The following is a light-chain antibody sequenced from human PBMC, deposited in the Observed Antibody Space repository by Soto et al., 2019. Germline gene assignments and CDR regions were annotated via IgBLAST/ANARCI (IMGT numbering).Light chain of an antibody. V-gene: IGKV3-11*01. CDR2: DAS. CDR3: QQRSNWAT. Sequence: EIVLTQSPATLCLSPGERATLCCRASQSVSGNLAWYQQKPGQAPRLLIYDASNRATGIPARFSGSGSVTDFTLTISSLEPEDFAVYYCQQRSNWATFGPGTKVDI. J-gene: IGKJ3*01. CDR1: QSVSGN.